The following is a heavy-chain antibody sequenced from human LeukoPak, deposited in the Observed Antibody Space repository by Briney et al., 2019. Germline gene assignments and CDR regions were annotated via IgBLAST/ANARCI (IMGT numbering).Heavy chain of an antibody. Sequence: GGSLRLSCAASGFTFSNYAMSWVRQAPGKGLEWLAVIWYDGSNIYYADSVKGRFAISRDNSRNTLYLLLNSLRAEDTAVYYCARARDNYDTSSFSALDYWGQGTLVTVSS. J-gene: IGHJ4*02. D-gene: IGHD3-22*01. CDR2: IWYDGSNI. CDR1: GFTFSNYA. V-gene: IGHV3-33*08. CDR3: ARARDNYDTSSFSALDY.